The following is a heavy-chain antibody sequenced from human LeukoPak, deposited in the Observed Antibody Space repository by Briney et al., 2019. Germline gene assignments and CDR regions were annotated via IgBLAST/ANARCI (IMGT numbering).Heavy chain of an antibody. V-gene: IGHV1-2*02. Sequence: ASVKVSCKASGYTFTGYYMHWVRQAPGQGLEGMGWSNPNSGGTNYAQKFQGRVTMTRDTSIRTAYMELSRLRSDDTAVYYCARYGGYNYYYYMDVWGKGTTVTVSS. CDR2: SNPNSGGT. D-gene: IGHD4/OR15-4a*01. CDR1: GYTFTGYY. J-gene: IGHJ6*03. CDR3: ARYGGYNYYYYMDV.